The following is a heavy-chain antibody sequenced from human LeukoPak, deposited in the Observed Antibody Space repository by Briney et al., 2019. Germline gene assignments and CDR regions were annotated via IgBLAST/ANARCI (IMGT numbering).Heavy chain of an antibody. CDR3: ARSVIVVVVAATPVGIG. J-gene: IGHJ4*02. Sequence: SETLSLTCTVSGGSISSSSYYWGWIRQPPGKGLKWIGSIYYSGSTYYNPSLKSRATISVDTSKNQFSLKLSSVTAADTAVYYCARSVIVVVVAATPVGIGWGQGTLVTVSS. CDR2: IYYSGST. V-gene: IGHV4-39*01. D-gene: IGHD2-15*01. CDR1: GGSISSSSYY.